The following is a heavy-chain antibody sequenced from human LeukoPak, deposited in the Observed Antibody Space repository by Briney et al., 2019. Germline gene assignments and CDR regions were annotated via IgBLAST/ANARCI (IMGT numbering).Heavy chain of an antibody. V-gene: IGHV3-7*05. Sequence: GGPLRLSCAASGFTFSSHWMNWVRQAPGKGLEWVANIKEDGSEKYYVDSAKGRFTISRHNAKNSLCLQMNSLRAEDAAIYYCVRTGGYWGQGTLVTVCS. CDR2: IKEDGSEK. D-gene: IGHD3-10*01. J-gene: IGHJ4*02. CDR1: GFTFSSHW. CDR3: VRTGGY.